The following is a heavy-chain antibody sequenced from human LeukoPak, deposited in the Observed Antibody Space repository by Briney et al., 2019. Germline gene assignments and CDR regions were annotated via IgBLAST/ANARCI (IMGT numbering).Heavy chain of an antibody. J-gene: IGHJ4*02. Sequence: GGSLRLSCAASGFTFSSYAMSWVRQAPGKALEWVSAISGSGGSTYYADSVKGRFTISRDNSKNTLYLQMNSLRAEDTAVYYCAKDRGSSGYHGDYWGQGTLVTVSS. CDR3: AKDRGSSGYHGDY. CDR1: GFTFSSYA. CDR2: ISGSGGST. V-gene: IGHV3-23*01. D-gene: IGHD3-22*01.